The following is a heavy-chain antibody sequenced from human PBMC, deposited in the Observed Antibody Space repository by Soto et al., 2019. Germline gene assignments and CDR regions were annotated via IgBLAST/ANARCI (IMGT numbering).Heavy chain of an antibody. CDR2: MSLDGSNQ. CDR3: ARDLKLSDHHFYYGLEI. CDR1: GFTFGDYA. J-gene: IGHJ6*02. V-gene: IGHV3-30-3*01. Sequence: GGSLRLSCAASGFTFGDYAMHCVRQAPGKGLDWVAVMSLDGSNQYYADSVNGRFTISIDNSKSTLYLQMNSLTTEDTGVYFCARDLKLSDHHFYYGLEIWGQGTTVTVSS.